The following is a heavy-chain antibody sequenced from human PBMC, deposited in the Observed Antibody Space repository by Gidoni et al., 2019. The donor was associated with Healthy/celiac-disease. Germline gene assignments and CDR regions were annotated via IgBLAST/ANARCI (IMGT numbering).Heavy chain of an antibody. D-gene: IGHD2-21*02. CDR3: ARQGANIVVVTAISPHVAFDI. Sequence: QVQLQESGPGLVKPSGTLSLTCAVSGGSISSSNWWSWVRQPPGKGLEWIGEIYHSGSTNYNPSLKSRVTISVDKSKNQFSLKLSSVTAADTAVYYCARQGANIVVVTAISPHVAFDIWGQGTMVTVSS. J-gene: IGHJ3*02. CDR1: GGSISSSNW. CDR2: IYHSGST. V-gene: IGHV4-4*02.